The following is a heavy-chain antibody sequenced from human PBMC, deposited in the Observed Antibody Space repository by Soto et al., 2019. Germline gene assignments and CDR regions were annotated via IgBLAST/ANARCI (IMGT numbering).Heavy chain of an antibody. CDR1: GGTFSSYT. D-gene: IGHD6-19*01. CDR2: IIPILGIA. V-gene: IGHV1-69*02. Sequence: ASVKVSCKASGGTFSSYTISWVRQAPGQGLEWMGRIIPILGIANYAQKFQGRVTITADKSTSTAYMELSSLRSEDTAVYYCARRYSSGWHNWFDPWGQGTLVTVSS. J-gene: IGHJ5*02. CDR3: ARRYSSGWHNWFDP.